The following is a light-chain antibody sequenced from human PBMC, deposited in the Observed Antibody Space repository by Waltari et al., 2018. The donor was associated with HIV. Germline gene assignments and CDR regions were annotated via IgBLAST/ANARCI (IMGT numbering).Light chain of an antibody. V-gene: IGLV1-40*01. CDR2: GNR. Sequence: QSVLTQPPSVSGAPGQRVTISCTGSSSNIGAGYAVHWYQQLPGTAPNLLISGNRKRPSGVPDRVSGSKSDTAAALAITGLQAEDEADYYGQSYDSSLSAGVFGGGTRLTVL. CDR1: SSNIGAGYA. CDR3: QSYDSSLSAGV. J-gene: IGLJ3*02.